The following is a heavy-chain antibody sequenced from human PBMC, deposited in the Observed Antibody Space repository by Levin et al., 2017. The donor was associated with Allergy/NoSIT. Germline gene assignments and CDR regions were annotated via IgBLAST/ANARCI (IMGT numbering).Heavy chain of an antibody. CDR3: AKDRGEWDLLLDY. D-gene: IGHD1-26*01. CDR2: ISYDGSNK. Sequence: GGSLRLSCAASGFAFSSYGMHWVRQAPDKGLEWVAVISYDGSNKYYGDSVKGRFTISRDNSKNTLYLQMNSLRAEDTAVYYCAKDRGEWDLLLDYWGQGTLVTVSS. V-gene: IGHV3-30*18. CDR1: GFAFSSYG. J-gene: IGHJ4*02.